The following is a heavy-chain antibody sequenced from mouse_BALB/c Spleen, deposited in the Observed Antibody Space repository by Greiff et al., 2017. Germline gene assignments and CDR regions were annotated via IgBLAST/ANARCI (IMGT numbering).Heavy chain of an antibody. J-gene: IGHJ1*01. CDR3: ARKGLLWPNWYFDV. CDR1: GYSITSGYY. V-gene: IGHV3-6*02. CDR2: ISYDGSN. Sequence: EVQLQQSGPGLVKPSQSLSLTCSVTGYSITSGYYWNWIRQFPGNKLEWMGYISYDGSNNYNPSLKNRISITRDTSKNQFFLKLNSVTTEDTATYYCARKGLLWPNWYFDVWGAGTTVTVSS. D-gene: IGHD2-10*01.